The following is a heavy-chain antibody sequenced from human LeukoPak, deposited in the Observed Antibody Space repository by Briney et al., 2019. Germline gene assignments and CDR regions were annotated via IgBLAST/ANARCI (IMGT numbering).Heavy chain of an antibody. Sequence: PSETLSLTCTVSGGSISSLSHYWGWIRQPPGKGLEWIGSIYYGGSTYYNPSLKSRLTISVDTSKNQFSLKLSSVTAADTAVFYCARLRRLMEYVMGDYFDYWGQGTLVTVSS. V-gene: IGHV4-39*01. D-gene: IGHD2-8*01. CDR1: GGSISSLSHY. J-gene: IGHJ4*02. CDR3: ARLRRLMEYVMGDYFDY. CDR2: IYYGGST.